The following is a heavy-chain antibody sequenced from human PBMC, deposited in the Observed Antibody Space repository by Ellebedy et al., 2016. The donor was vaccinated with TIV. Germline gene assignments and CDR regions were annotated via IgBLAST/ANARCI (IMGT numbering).Heavy chain of an antibody. D-gene: IGHD6-19*01. Sequence: SETLSLTCTVSGGSISSYYWSWIRQPPGKGLEWIGYIYYSGSTYYNPSLKSLVTISVDTSKNQFSLKLSSVTAADTAVYYCARDLSSGWYRDYYYYGMDVWGQGTTVTVSS. CDR3: ARDLSSGWYRDYYYYGMDV. CDR1: GGSISSYY. J-gene: IGHJ6*02. V-gene: IGHV4-59*12. CDR2: IYYSGST.